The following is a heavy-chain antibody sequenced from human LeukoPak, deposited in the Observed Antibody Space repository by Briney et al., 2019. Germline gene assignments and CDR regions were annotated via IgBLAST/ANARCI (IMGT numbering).Heavy chain of an antibody. CDR2: ISWNSGSI. D-gene: IGHD5-18*01. J-gene: IGHJ4*02. V-gene: IGHV3-9*03. Sequence: PGGSLTLSCAASGFTFDDYAMHWVRQAPGKGLEWVSGISWNSGSIGYADSVKGRFTISRDNAENSPYLQMNSLRAEDMVLNYCARGYSYGYVGIDYWGQGTLVTVSS. CDR3: ARGYSYGYVGIDY. CDR1: GFTFDDYA.